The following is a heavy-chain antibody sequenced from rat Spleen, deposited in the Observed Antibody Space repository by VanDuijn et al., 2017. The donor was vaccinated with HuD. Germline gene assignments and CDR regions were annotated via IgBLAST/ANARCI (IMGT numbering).Heavy chain of an antibody. J-gene: IGHJ2*01. CDR1: GFSLTSYH. D-gene: IGHD1-2*01. V-gene: IGHV2-43*01. CDR2: IWTGGTT. Sequence: QVQLKESGPGLVQPSQTLSLTCTVSGFSLTSYHVSWVRQPPGKGLEWMGVIWTGGTTAYNSLLKSRLSITRDISKSQVFLKMNSLQTDDTAIYFCTRSGYYYSSYVPFFDYWGQGVMVTVSS. CDR3: TRSGYYYSSYVPFFDY.